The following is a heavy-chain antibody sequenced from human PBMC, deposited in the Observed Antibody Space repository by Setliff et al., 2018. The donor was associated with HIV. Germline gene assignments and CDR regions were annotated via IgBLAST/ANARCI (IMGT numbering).Heavy chain of an antibody. CDR2: VSYDAERK. CDR1: GFTFRHYA. Sequence: GGSLRLSCEASGFTFRHYAMHWVRQAPGKGLEWVAVVSYDAERKYYADSVKGRFTISRDNPRNTVYLQMNSLRAEDTAVYYCARARKLRFLEWSLMDVWGKGTTVTVSS. D-gene: IGHD3-3*01. V-gene: IGHV3-30*03. J-gene: IGHJ6*03. CDR3: ARARKLRFLEWSLMDV.